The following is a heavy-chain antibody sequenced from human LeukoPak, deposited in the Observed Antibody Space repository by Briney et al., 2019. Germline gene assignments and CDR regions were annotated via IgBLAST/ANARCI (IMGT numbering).Heavy chain of an antibody. V-gene: IGHV1-2*04. CDR3: ARGGSYDSSGYYLDY. D-gene: IGHD3-22*01. CDR2: INPNSGGT. CDR1: GGTFSSYS. J-gene: IGHJ4*02. Sequence: ASVRVSCKASGGTFSSYSISWVRQAPGQGLEWMGWINPNSGGTNYAQKFQGWVTMTRDTSISTAYMELSRLRSDDTAVYYCARGGSYDSSGYYLDYWGQGTLVTVSS.